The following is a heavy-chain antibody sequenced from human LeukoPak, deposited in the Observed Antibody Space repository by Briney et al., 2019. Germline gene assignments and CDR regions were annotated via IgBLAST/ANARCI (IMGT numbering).Heavy chain of an antibody. Sequence: GGSLRLSCAASGFTFSIYGMHWVRQAPGKGLEWVAVIWNDGSNKYYADSVKGRFTISRDNSKNTLYLQMNSLRAVDTAVYSCARASGPFDYWGQGTLVTVSS. CDR2: IWNDGSNK. D-gene: IGHD3-10*01. CDR3: ARASGPFDY. CDR1: GFTFSIYG. J-gene: IGHJ4*02. V-gene: IGHV3-33*01.